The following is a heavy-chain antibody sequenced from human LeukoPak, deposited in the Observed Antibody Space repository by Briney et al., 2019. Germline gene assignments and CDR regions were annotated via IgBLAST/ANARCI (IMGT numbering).Heavy chain of an antibody. D-gene: IGHD3-22*01. J-gene: IGHJ4*02. CDR2: IYYSGST. V-gene: IGHV4-59*01. CDR1: GGSLRSYY. CDR3: ARHAYYYDSSGYAPIDY. Sequence: SETLSLTCTVSGGSLRSYYWSWIRQPPGKGLEWIGYIYYSGSTNYNPSLKSRVTISVDTSKNQFSLKLSSVTAADTAVYYCARHAYYYDSSGYAPIDYWGQGTLVTVSS.